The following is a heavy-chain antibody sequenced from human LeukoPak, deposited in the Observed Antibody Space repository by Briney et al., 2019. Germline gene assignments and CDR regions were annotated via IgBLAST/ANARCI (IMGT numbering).Heavy chain of an antibody. CDR2: IKQDGSEK. J-gene: IGHJ4*02. Sequence: PGGSLRLSCAASGFTFSSYWMSRVRQAPGKGLEWVANIKQDGSEKYYVDSVKGRFTISRDNAKNSLYLQMNSLRAEDTAVYYCARELMVYASAFFDYWGQGTLVTVSS. D-gene: IGHD2-8*01. V-gene: IGHV3-7*01. CDR1: GFTFSSYW. CDR3: ARELMVYASAFFDY.